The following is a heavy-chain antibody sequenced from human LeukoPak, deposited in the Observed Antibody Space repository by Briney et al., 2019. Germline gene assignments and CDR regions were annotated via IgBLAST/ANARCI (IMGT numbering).Heavy chain of an antibody. V-gene: IGHV3-7*01. J-gene: IGHJ6*03. CDR3: ARDDTISVWGSYRYSYYYYMDV. CDR2: IKQDGSEK. D-gene: IGHD3-16*02. Sequence: PGGSLRLSCAASGFTFSSYWMSWVRQAPGKGLEWVANIKQDGSEKYYVDSVKGRFTISRDNAKNSLYLQMNSLRAEDTAVYYCARDDTISVWGSYRYSYYYYMDVWGKGTTVTVSS. CDR1: GFTFSSYW.